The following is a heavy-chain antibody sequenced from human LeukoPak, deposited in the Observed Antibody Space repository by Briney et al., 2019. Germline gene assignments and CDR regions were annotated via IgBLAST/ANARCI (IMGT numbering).Heavy chain of an antibody. CDR2: ISWNSGSI. CDR3: AKAERKETYYYDSSGYRIDDAFDI. V-gene: IGHV3-9*01. J-gene: IGHJ3*02. Sequence: GRSLRLSCAASGFTFDDYAMHWVRQAPGKGLEWVSGISWNSGSIGYADSVKGRFTISRDNAKNSLYLQMNSLRAEDTALYYCAKAERKETYYYDSSGYRIDDAFDIWGQGTMVTVSS. D-gene: IGHD3-22*01. CDR1: GFTFDDYA.